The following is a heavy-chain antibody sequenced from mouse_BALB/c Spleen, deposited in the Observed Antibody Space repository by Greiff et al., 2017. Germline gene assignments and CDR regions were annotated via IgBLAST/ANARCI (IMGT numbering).Heavy chain of an antibody. Sequence: QVQLKESGPGLVAPSQSLSLTCTVSGFSLTGYGVNWVRQPPGKGLEWLGIIWGDGSTDYNSALKSRLSISKDNSKSQVILKMNSRQTDDTARYYGASDVYATDYGAQGTAVTGAS. CDR3: ASDVYATDY. CDR1: GFSLTGYG. V-gene: IGHV2-6-7*01. J-gene: IGHJ4*01. CDR2: IWGDGST. D-gene: IGHD1-1*01.